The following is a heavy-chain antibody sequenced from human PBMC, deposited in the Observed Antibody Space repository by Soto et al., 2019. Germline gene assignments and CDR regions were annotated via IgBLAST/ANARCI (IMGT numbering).Heavy chain of an antibody. CDR2: ITGKSSGERA. CDR3: ATTAGVPYYFDY. J-gene: IGHJ4*02. V-gene: IGHV3-15*07. CDR1: GFTFNNAW. D-gene: IGHD6-25*01. Sequence: GGSLRLSCAASGFTFNNAWGSWVRQAPGKGLEWVGRITGKSSGERADYAAPVKGRFTVSRDDPKNTVYLQMNSLQTEDTAVYYCATTAGVPYYFDYWGQGTLVTVSS.